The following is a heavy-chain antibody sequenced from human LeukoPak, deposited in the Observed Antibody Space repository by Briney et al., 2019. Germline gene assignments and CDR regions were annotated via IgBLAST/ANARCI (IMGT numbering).Heavy chain of an antibody. CDR3: ARVPTPFGVVHNFDY. CDR2: IYYSGST. J-gene: IGHJ4*02. V-gene: IGHV4-30-4*08. Sequence: PSQTLSLTCNVSGDSISSGDYYWSWIRQPPGKGLEWIGYIYYSGSTYYNPSLKSRVTISVDTSKNQFSLKLSSVTAADTAVYYCARVPTPFGVVHNFDYWGQGTLVTVSS. D-gene: IGHD3-3*01. CDR1: GDSISSGDYY.